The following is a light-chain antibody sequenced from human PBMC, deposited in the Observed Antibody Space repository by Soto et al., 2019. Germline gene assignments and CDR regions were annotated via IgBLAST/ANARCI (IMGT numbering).Light chain of an antibody. Sequence: QSALTQPASVSGSPGQSITISCTGTSSDVGSHNLVSWYQQHPGQAPKLMIYEVSKRPLGVSARFSASKSGNTASLTISGLQPEDEADYYCCSYGGSRAVFGGGTQLTVL. V-gene: IGLV2-23*02. CDR1: SSDVGSHNL. CDR3: CSYGGSRAV. CDR2: EVS. J-gene: IGLJ7*01.